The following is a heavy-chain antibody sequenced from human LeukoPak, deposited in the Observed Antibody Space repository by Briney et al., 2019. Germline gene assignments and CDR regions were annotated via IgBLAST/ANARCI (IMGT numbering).Heavy chain of an antibody. Sequence: GGSLRLSCTASEFSVSNNYMSWVRQAPGKGLEWVSVIYSGGRTNYADSVRGRFSISRDNSKNTMYLQMNSLRVEDTAVYYCSKLDILTGYSPYVWGQGTTVTVSS. CDR2: IYSGGRT. V-gene: IGHV3-66*04. CDR1: EFSVSNNY. J-gene: IGHJ6*02. CDR3: SKLDILTGYSPYV. D-gene: IGHD3-9*01.